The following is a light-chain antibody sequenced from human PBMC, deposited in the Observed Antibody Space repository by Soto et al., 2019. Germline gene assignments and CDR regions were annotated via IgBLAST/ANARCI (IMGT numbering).Light chain of an antibody. CDR3: QQSHSIPLT. J-gene: IGKJ1*01. CDR2: AAS. V-gene: IGKV1-39*01. Sequence: DIQMTQSPSSLSASVGDRVTITCGASRSVSNYLNWYQQKPGKAPKLLIYAASSLQSGVPSRFSGSGSGTDFTLTIRSLQTEDFATYYCQQSHSIPLTFGQGTKVDNK. CDR1: RSVSNY.